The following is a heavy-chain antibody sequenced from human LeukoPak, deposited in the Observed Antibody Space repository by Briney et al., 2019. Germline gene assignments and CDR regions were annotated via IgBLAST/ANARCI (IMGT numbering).Heavy chain of an antibody. Sequence: SETLSLTCTVSGGSISSSSYYWSWIRQPPGKGLEWIGEINHSGSTNYNPSLKSRVTISVDTSKNQFSLKLSSVTAADTAVYYCARQLEWGQGTLVTVSS. D-gene: IGHD3-3*02. CDR3: ARQLE. V-gene: IGHV4-39*01. CDR1: GGSISSSSYY. J-gene: IGHJ4*02. CDR2: INHSGST.